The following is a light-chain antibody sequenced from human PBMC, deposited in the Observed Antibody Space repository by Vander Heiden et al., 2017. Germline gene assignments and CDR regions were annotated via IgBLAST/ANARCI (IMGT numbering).Light chain of an antibody. CDR1: QSLSSY. J-gene: IGKJ4*01. CDR2: AAS. V-gene: IGKV1-39*01. Sequence: DPVSITCRASQSLSSYLNWYQQKPGTAPKLLIYAASSLQSGVPSRFWQWIWDRFHSHHQQSQPEDFATYYCQQSYSTPVTFGGGTKVEIK. CDR3: QQSYSTPVT.